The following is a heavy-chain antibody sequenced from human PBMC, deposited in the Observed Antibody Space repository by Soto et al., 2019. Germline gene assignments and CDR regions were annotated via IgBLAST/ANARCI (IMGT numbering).Heavy chain of an antibody. Sequence: GGSLRLSCAASGFTFSSYGMHWVRQAPGKGLEWVAVISYDGSNKYYADSVKGRFTISRDNSKNTLYLQMNSLRAEDTAVYYCAKMLVPAASVAYYYYYMDVWGKGTTVTVSS. CDR2: ISYDGSNK. V-gene: IGHV3-30*18. CDR1: GFTFSSYG. D-gene: IGHD2-2*01. J-gene: IGHJ6*03. CDR3: AKMLVPAASVAYYYYYMDV.